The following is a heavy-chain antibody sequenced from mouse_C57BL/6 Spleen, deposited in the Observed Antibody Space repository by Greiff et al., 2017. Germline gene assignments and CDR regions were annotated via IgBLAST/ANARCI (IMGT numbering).Heavy chain of an antibody. J-gene: IGHJ1*03. CDR2: IWSGGST. D-gene: IGHD1-1*01. Sequence: VQLQQSGPGLVQPSQSLSITCTVSGFSLTSYGVHWVRQSPGKGLEWLGVIWSGGSTDYNAAFISRLSISKDNSTSQVFFKRNSLQADDTAIYYCARNHGSSPYWYFDVWGTGTTVTVSS. CDR1: GFSLTSYG. CDR3: ARNHGSSPYWYFDV. V-gene: IGHV2-2*01.